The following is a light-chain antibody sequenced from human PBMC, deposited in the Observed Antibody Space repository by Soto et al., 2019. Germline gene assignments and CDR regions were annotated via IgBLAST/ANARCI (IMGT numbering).Light chain of an antibody. J-gene: IGLJ2*01. CDR1: SSDVGASNY. V-gene: IGLV2-14*01. CDR3: SSYTSSTPVV. CDR2: DVS. Sequence: QSALTQPASVSGSPGQSITISCTGTSSDVGASNYVSWYQQHPGKAPKLMIYDVSNRPSGVSNRFSGSKSGNAASLTISGLQAEDEADYYCSSYTSSTPVVFGGGTKLTVL.